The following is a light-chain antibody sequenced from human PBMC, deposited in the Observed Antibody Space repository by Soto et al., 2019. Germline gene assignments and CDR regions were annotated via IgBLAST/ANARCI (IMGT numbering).Light chain of an antibody. Sequence: EIVVTQSPGTLSLSPGDRATLSCRASQSVSSSYLAWYQQKPGQAPRLLIYGESSRATGIADRFSGSGSVTDFTLTISRLEPEDFAVYYCQQYGSSPPYTFGQGTKLEIK. V-gene: IGKV3-20*01. J-gene: IGKJ2*01. CDR1: QSVSSSY. CDR2: GES. CDR3: QQYGSSPPYT.